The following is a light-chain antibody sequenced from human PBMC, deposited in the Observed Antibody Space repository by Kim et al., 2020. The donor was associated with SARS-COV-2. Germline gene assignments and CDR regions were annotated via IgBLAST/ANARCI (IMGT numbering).Light chain of an antibody. Sequence: EIVMTQSPATLSVSPGERATLSCRASQSVSSNLAWYQQKPGQAPRLLIYGASTRATGIPARFSGSGSGTEFTLTISSLQSEDFVVYYCQQHNTWLYSFGQGTRLEI. CDR1: QSVSSN. V-gene: IGKV3-15*01. CDR3: QQHNTWLYS. J-gene: IGKJ2*03. CDR2: GAS.